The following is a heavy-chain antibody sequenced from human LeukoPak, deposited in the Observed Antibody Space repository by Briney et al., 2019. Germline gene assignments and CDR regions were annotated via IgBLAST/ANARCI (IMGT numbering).Heavy chain of an antibody. CDR1: GYSFTSYC. CDR3: ARHERDGYKFNDAFDI. D-gene: IGHD5-24*01. J-gene: IGHJ3*02. Sequence: GESLKISCKASGYSFTSYCIAWVRQMPGKGLEWMGIIYPCDSDTRHSPSFQGQVTISADKSISTAYLQWSSLKASDTAMYYCARHERDGYKFNDAFDIWGQGTMVTVSS. CDR2: IYPCDSDT. V-gene: IGHV5-51*01.